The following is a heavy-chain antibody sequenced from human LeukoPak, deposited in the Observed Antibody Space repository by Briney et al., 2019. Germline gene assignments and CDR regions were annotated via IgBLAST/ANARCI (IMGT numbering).Heavy chain of an antibody. D-gene: IGHD1-26*01. CDR2: IYYSGSI. J-gene: IGHJ4*02. CDR1: GGSISSHY. Sequence: SETLSLTCTVSGGSISSHYWSWIRQPPGKGLEWIGYIYYSGSINYNPSLKSRVTISVDTSKNQFSLRLSSVTAEDTAVYYCARASTGSYYLFDYWGQGTLVTVSS. CDR3: ARASTGSYYLFDY. V-gene: IGHV4-59*11.